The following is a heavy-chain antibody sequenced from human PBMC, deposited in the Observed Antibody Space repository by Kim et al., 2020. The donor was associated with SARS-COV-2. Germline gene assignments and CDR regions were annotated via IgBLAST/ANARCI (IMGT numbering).Heavy chain of an antibody. D-gene: IGHD3-16*01. CDR3: AREMHVFPFPAYYGMDV. J-gene: IGHJ6*02. V-gene: IGHV3-30*07. Sequence: VNGRFSISRDNSKNTLYLQMNSLRAEDTAVYYCAREMHVFPFPAYYGMDVWGQGTTVTVSS.